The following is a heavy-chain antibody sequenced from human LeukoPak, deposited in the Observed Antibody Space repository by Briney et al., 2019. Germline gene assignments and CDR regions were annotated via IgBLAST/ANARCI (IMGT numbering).Heavy chain of an antibody. CDR2: INPSGGST. CDR1: GYTFTSYY. Sequence: GASVKVSCKASGYTFTSYYMHWVRQAPGQGLAWMGIINPSGGSTSYAQKFQGRVTMTRDTSTSTVYMELSSLRSEDTAVYYCAREKGAYYYDSSGFHFDYWGQGTLVTVSS. D-gene: IGHD3-22*01. CDR3: AREKGAYYYDSSGFHFDY. V-gene: IGHV1-46*01. J-gene: IGHJ4*02.